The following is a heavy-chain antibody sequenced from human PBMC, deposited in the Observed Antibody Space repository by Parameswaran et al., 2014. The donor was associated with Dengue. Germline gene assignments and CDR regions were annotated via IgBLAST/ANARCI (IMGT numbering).Heavy chain of an antibody. CDR3: ARDLSGGYGMDV. D-gene: IGHD4-23*01. CDR2: ISSSSSYT. J-gene: IGHJ6*02. CDR1: GFTFSDYY. V-gene: IGHV3-11*06. Sequence: AGGSLRLSCAASGFTFSDYYMSWIRQAPGKGLEWVSYISSSSSYTNYADSVKGRFTISRDNAKNSLYLQMNSLRAEDTAVYYCARDLSGGYGMDVWGQGTTVTVSS.